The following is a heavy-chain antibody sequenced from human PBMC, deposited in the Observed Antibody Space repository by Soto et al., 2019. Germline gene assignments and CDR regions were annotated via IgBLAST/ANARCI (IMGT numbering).Heavy chain of an antibody. V-gene: IGHV3-23*01. D-gene: IGHD6-19*01. CDR1: GFTFSSYA. Sequence: EVQLLESGGKLVQPGGSLSLSCAASGFTFSSYAMNWVRRVPGKGLEWVSGITARGGTKFYSDSVKGRFTISRDSSKNTVFLQMTSLRVEATGVYYGAKLQGPWLGLLTTLYLDSWGHGKLVPVSA. CDR2: ITARGGTK. CDR3: AKLQGPWLGLLTTLYLDS. J-gene: IGHJ4*01.